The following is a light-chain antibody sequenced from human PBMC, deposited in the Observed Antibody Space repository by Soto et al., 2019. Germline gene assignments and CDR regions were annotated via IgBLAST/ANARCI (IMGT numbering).Light chain of an antibody. J-gene: IGKJ3*01. CDR2: GAS. V-gene: IGKV3-15*01. CDR1: QSVSSN. Sequence: EIVMTQSPATLSVSPGERATLSCRASQSVSSNLAWYQQKPGQAPRLLIYGASTRATGIPARFSGSGSGTEFTLTISILQSEDVAVYYCQQYNNWPLTFGPGTKVYIK. CDR3: QQYNNWPLT.